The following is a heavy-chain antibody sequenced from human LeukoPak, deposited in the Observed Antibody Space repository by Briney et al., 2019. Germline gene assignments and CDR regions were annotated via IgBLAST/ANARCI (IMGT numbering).Heavy chain of an antibody. CDR3: AREDIEFAPPVAKYSGLTDY. CDR2: INPNSGGT. D-gene: IGHD5-12*01. Sequence: ASVKVSCKASGYTFTGYYMHWVRQAPGQGLEWMGWINPNSGGTNYAQKFQGRVTMTRDTSISTAYMELSRLRSDDTAVYYCAREDIEFAPPVAKYSGLTDYWGQGTLVTVSS. J-gene: IGHJ4*02. CDR1: GYTFTGYY. V-gene: IGHV1-2*02.